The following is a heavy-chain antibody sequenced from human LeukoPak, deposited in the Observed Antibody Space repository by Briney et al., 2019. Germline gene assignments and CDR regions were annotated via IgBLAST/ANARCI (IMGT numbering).Heavy chain of an antibody. CDR2: ISHSGST. J-gene: IGHJ5*02. CDR1: GGSFSGYY. Sequence: SETLSLTCAVYGGSFSGYYWSWIRQPPGKGLEWIGEISHSGSTNYNPSLKSRVTISVDTSKNQFSLKLSSVTAADTAVYYCARVYYDSSGYYNWFDPWGQGTLVTVSS. V-gene: IGHV4-34*01. CDR3: ARVYYDSSGYYNWFDP. D-gene: IGHD3-22*01.